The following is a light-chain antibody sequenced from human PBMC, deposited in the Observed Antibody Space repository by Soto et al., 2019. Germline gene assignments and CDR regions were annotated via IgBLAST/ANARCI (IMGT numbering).Light chain of an antibody. CDR1: QSVSSSY. CDR3: QQYGNSPWTT. J-gene: IGKJ1*01. V-gene: IGKV3-20*01. Sequence: EIVLTESPGTLSLSPGERSTLSLSSSQSVSSSYLAWYQQKPGQAPRLLIYGASSRATGIPDRFSGSGSGTDFTLTISRLEPEDFAVYYCQQYGNSPWTTFGQGTKVDIK. CDR2: GAS.